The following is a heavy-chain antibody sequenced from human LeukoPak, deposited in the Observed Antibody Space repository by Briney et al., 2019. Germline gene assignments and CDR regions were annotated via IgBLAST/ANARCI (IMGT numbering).Heavy chain of an antibody. Sequence: ASVKVSFNTSGYTFTNYDINWKRQATGQGLELMGWVNPYSGNTGYAQKFQGRVTMTRDTSINTAYMELNSLTSEDTAVYYCARRADYYDSSDYYNWGQGTLVTVSS. CDR2: VNPYSGNT. D-gene: IGHD3-22*01. CDR1: GYTFTNYD. V-gene: IGHV1-8*01. CDR3: ARRADYYDSSDYYN. J-gene: IGHJ4*02.